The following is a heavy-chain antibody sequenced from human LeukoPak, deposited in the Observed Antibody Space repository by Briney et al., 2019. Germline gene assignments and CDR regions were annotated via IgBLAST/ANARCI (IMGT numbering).Heavy chain of an antibody. D-gene: IGHD3-10*01. V-gene: IGHV3-30*18. Sequence: PGRPLRLSCAASGFTLSTYGMYWVRQAPGKGLEWVAVISFDGSNKYYVDSVKGRFTISRDNSKNTLYLQMNSLRTEDTAVYYCVKIDGSGSYYPPDYWGQGTLVTVSS. CDR3: VKIDGSGSYYPPDY. J-gene: IGHJ4*02. CDR2: ISFDGSNK. CDR1: GFTLSTYG.